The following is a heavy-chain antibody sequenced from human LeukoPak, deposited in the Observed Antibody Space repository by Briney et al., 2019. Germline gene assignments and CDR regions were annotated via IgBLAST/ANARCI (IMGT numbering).Heavy chain of an antibody. D-gene: IGHD1-26*01. CDR2: ISSSSSYI. CDR3: ARSAASYSGSYSDAFDI. Sequence: GGSLRLSCAASGFTFSSYSMIWVRQAPGKGLEWVSSISSSSSYIYYADSVKGRFTISRDNAKNSLYLQMNSLRAEDTAVYYCARSAASYSGSYSDAFDIWGQGTMVTVSS. CDR1: GFTFSSYS. J-gene: IGHJ3*02. V-gene: IGHV3-21*01.